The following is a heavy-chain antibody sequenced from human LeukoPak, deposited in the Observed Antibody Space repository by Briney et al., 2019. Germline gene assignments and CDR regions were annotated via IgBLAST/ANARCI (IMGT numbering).Heavy chain of an antibody. Sequence: GGSLRLSCAASGFTFSSYAMHWARQAPGKGLEWVAVISYDGSNNYYADSVKGRFTISRDNSKNTLYLQMNSLRAEDTAVYYCARDEYLDYYDSSGPPGAFDIWGQGTMVTVSS. CDR2: ISYDGSNN. CDR1: GFTFSSYA. D-gene: IGHD3-22*01. V-gene: IGHV3-30-3*01. CDR3: ARDEYLDYYDSSGPPGAFDI. J-gene: IGHJ3*02.